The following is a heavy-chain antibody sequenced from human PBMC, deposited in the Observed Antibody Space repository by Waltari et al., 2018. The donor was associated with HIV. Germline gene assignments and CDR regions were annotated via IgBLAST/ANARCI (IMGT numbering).Heavy chain of an antibody. J-gene: IGHJ3*02. V-gene: IGHV4-39*01. CDR3: ARHLGGDEAAAGTNDAFDI. Sequence: QLQLQESGPGLVKPSETLSLTCTVSGGSISSSSYYWGWIRQPPGKGLEWIGSIYYSGGTYYNPSLKSRVTIAGDTSKNQIALKLSSVTAADTAVYYCARHLGGDEAAAGTNDAFDIWGQGTMVTGSS. D-gene: IGHD6-13*01. CDR1: GGSISSSSYY. CDR2: IYYSGGT.